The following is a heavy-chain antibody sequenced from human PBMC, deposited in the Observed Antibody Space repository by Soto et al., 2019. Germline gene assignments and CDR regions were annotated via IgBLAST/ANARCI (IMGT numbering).Heavy chain of an antibody. CDR2: IRGSGGST. D-gene: IGHD3-3*01. CDR1: GFTFSSYA. V-gene: IGHV3-23*01. J-gene: IGHJ4*02. CDR3: AKDIGFGYDFWSGYYLFDY. Sequence: LRLSCAASGFTFSSYAMSWVRQAPGKGLEWVSAIRGSGGSTYYADSVKGRFTISRDNSKNTLHLQMNSLRAEDTAVYYCAKDIGFGYDFWSGYYLFDYWGQGTLVTVSS.